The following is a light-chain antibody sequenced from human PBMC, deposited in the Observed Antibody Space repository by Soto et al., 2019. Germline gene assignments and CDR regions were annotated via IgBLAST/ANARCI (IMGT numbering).Light chain of an antibody. Sequence: QSALTQPASVSGSPGQSITISCTGTSSDVGGYNLVSWYQQHPGKAPKVVIYDGNKRPSGISYRFSASKSGNTASLTISGLRTEDEADYYCCSYAGNSTFVFGSGTKVTV. CDR1: SSDVGGYNL. J-gene: IGLJ1*01. CDR3: CSYAGNSTFV. CDR2: DGN. V-gene: IGLV2-23*03.